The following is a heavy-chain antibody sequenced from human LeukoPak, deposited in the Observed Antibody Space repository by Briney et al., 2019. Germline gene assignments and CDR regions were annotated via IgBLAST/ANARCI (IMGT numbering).Heavy chain of an antibody. J-gene: IGHJ4*02. CDR2: INPSGGNT. CDR1: GYTFTSYY. Sequence: ASVKVSCKASGYTFTSYYLNWVRQAPGQGLEWMGIINPSGGNTIYAQKFEGRVTMTRDTSTSTAYMELSSLRSEDTAVYYCAREGADYSSGYYSHLDYWGQGTLVTVSS. D-gene: IGHD3-22*01. V-gene: IGHV1-46*01. CDR3: AREGADYSSGYYSHLDY.